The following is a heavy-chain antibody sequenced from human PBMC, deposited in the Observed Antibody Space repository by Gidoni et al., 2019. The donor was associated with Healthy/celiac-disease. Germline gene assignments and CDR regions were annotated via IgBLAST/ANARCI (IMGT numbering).Heavy chain of an antibody. CDR2: IYYSGST. CDR1: GGSISSSSYY. J-gene: IGHJ5*02. CDR3: ARPQAEDDSTEGNWFDP. D-gene: IGHD3-22*01. V-gene: IGHV4-39*01. Sequence: QLQLQESGPGLVKPSETLSLTCTVSGGSISSSSYYWGWIRQPPGKGLEWIGSIYYSGSTYYNPSLKSRVTISVDTSKNQFSLKLSSVTAADTAVYYCARPQAEDDSTEGNWFDPWGQGTLVTVSS.